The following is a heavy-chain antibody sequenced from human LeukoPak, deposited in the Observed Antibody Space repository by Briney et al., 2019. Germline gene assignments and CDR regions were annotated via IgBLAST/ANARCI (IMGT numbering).Heavy chain of an antibody. CDR2: IYYSGRT. D-gene: IGHD5-12*01. V-gene: IGHV4-59*08. Sequence: SETLSLTCAVSGGSVSNYYWSWIRQSPGKGLEWIAYIYYSGRTNYNPSLKSRVTISVDTAENQFSLKLSSVTAADTALYFCARQASWLPYFDLWGRGTLVSVSS. CDR1: GGSVSNYY. CDR3: ARQASWLPYFDL. J-gene: IGHJ2*01.